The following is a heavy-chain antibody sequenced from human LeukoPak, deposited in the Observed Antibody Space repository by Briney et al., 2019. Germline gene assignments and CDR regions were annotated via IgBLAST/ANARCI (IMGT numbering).Heavy chain of an antibody. CDR3: ARVGYDSSGYYYVMWNYYYGMDV. V-gene: IGHV3-7*03. D-gene: IGHD3-22*01. CDR1: GFTFSSYW. Sequence: PGGSLRLSRAASGFTFSSYWMSWVRQAPGKGLEWVANIKQDGSEKYYVDSVKGRFTISRDNAKNSLYLQMNSLRAEDTAVYYCARVGYDSSGYYYVMWNYYYGMDVWGQGTTVTVSS. J-gene: IGHJ6*02. CDR2: IKQDGSEK.